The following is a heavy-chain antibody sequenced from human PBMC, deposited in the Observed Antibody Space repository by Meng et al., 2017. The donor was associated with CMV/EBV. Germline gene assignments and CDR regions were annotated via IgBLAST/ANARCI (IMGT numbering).Heavy chain of an antibody. J-gene: IGHJ6*02. CDR3: AREVTHYDFWSGYYPDYYYYGMDV. V-gene: IGHV3-21*01. D-gene: IGHD3-3*01. Sequence: GESLKISCAASGFTFSSYSMNWVRQAPGKGLEWVPSISSSSSYIYYADSVKGRFTISRDNAKNSLYLQMNSLRAEDTAVYYCAREVTHYDFWSGYYPDYYYYGMDVWGQGTTVTVSS. CDR1: GFTFSSYS. CDR2: ISSSSSYI.